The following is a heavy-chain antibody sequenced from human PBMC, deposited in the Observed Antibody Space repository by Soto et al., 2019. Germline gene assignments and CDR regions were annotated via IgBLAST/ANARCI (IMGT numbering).Heavy chain of an antibody. CDR1: GGSISSGDYY. J-gene: IGHJ5*02. CDR2: IYYSGST. V-gene: IGHV4-30-4*01. Sequence: LSLTCTVSGGSISSGDYYWSWIRQPPGKGLEWIGYIYYSGSTYYNPSLKSRVTISVDTSKNQFSLKLSSVTAADTAVYYCARGGRSTGRFDPWGQGTLVTVSS. D-gene: IGHD3-16*01. CDR3: ARGGRSTGRFDP.